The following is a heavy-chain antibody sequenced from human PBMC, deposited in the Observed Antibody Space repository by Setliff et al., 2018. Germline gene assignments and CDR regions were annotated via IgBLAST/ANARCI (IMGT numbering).Heavy chain of an antibody. J-gene: IGHJ6*03. D-gene: IGHD3-10*01. CDR1: GYTFTTYA. V-gene: IGHV7-4-1*02. CDR2: INTNTGNP. Sequence: ASVKVSCKASGYTFTTYAISWMRQTPGQGLEWMGWINTNTGNPSYAQGFTGRFVFSLDTSVSTAYLQISSLKAEDTALYYCARASRFGTIKYRGDYYMDVWGKGTTVTVSS. CDR3: ARASRFGTIKYRGDYYMDV.